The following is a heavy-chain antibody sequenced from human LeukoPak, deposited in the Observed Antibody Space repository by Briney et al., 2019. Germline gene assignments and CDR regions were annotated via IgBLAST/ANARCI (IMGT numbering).Heavy chain of an antibody. CDR3: VKDYDILTGYFDY. CDR2: ISSNGAST. V-gene: IGHV3-64D*06. D-gene: IGHD3-9*01. CDR1: GFTFSSYA. J-gene: IGHJ4*02. Sequence: GGSLRLSCSASGFTFSSYAMHWVRQAPGKGLEYVSAISSNGASTYYTDCVKGRFTISRDNSKNPLYLQMSSLRAEDTAVYYCVKDYDILTGYFDYWGQGALVTVSS.